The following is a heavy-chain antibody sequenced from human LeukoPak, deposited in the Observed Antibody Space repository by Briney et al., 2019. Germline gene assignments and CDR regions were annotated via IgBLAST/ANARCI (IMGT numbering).Heavy chain of an antibody. J-gene: IGHJ4*02. CDR2: ITTYNGDT. Sequence: GASVKVSCETSGYTFATYPINWVRQAPGQGLEWMGWITTYNGDTNYAQNLQGRVTMTADTSTSTAYMELRNLRSDDTAVYYCALISYCTTVTCYYLDYWGQGTLVTVSS. V-gene: IGHV1-18*01. CDR1: GYTFATYP. D-gene: IGHD2-8*01. CDR3: ALISYCTTVTCYYLDY.